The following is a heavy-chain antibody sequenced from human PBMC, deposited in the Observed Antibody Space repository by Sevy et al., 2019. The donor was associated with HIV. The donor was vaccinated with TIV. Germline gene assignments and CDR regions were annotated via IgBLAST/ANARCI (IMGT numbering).Heavy chain of an antibody. CDR2: IKSKGGGGTI. CDR1: GFTFINAW. CDR3: TWDPDYYYGMNG. Sequence: GGSLRLSCAASGFTFINAWMNWVRQAPGKGLEWVGRIKSKGGGGTIDYAAPVKGRFSSSRDDSKNTLYLQMNSLKIEDTACYYCTWDPDYYYGMNGWGQGTTVTVSS. D-gene: IGHD1-26*01. J-gene: IGHJ6*02. V-gene: IGHV3-15*07.